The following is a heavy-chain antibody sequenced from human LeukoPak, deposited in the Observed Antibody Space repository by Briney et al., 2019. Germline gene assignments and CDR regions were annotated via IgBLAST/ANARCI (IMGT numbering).Heavy chain of an antibody. V-gene: IGHV3-30*04. J-gene: IGHJ1*01. D-gene: IGHD2-2*01. CDR3: ASFPYCSSTSCYAGHFQD. CDR2: ISYDGSNK. Sequence: GGSLRLSCAASGFTFSNFAMHWVRQAPGKGLEWVAIISYDGSNKYYADSVKGRFTISRDNSKNTLYLQMNSLRAEDTAVYYCASFPYCSSTSCYAGHFQDWGQGTLVTVSS. CDR1: GFTFSNFA.